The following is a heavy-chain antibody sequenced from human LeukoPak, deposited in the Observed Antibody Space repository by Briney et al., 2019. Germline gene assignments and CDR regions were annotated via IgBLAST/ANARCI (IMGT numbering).Heavy chain of an antibody. Sequence: GALRLSCAASGFTFIGYWMTWVRQAPGKGLEWVANINKDGSVRYYVDSVKGRFTISRDNAKNSLYLQMNSLRAEDTAIYDCARIGYSSSSLDFWGRGTLVTVSS. CDR1: GFTFIGYW. D-gene: IGHD6-6*01. V-gene: IGHV3-7*03. CDR2: INKDGSVR. CDR3: ARIGYSSSSLDF. J-gene: IGHJ4*02.